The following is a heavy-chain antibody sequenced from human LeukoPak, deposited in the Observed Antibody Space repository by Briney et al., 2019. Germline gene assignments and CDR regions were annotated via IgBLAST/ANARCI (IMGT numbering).Heavy chain of an antibody. CDR2: IKQDGSEK. V-gene: IGHV3-7*04. CDR1: GFTFSNYW. J-gene: IGHJ4*02. Sequence: PGGSLRLSCAASGFTFSNYWMSWVRQAPGKGLEWVANIKQDGSEKYYVDSVKGRFTISRDNAKNSLYLQMNSLRAEGTAVYYCARAFIVGSTSWNYWGQGTLVTVSS. D-gene: IGHD1-26*01. CDR3: ARAFIVGSTSWNY.